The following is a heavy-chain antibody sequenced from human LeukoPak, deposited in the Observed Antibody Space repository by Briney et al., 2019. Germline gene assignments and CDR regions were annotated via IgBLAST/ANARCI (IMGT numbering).Heavy chain of an antibody. CDR3: TTYIAATATGA. CDR2: IRSNSDGGTI. CDR1: GFTFSNAW. V-gene: IGHV3-15*07. Sequence: GGSLRLSCATSGFTFSNAWMNWVRQAPGKGLEWVGRIRSNSDGGTIDYAAPVKGRFALSRDGSKNTLYLQMNSLKTEDTAVYYCTTYIAATATGAWGQGTLVTVSS. D-gene: IGHD6-25*01. J-gene: IGHJ4*02.